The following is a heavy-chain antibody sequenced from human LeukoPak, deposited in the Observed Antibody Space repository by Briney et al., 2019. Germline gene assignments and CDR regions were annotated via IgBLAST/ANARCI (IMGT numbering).Heavy chain of an antibody. D-gene: IGHD2-15*01. CDR1: GYTFTGYY. V-gene: IGHV1-2*02. CDR3: AKESCTGSSCYEPR. Sequence: ASVKVSCKASGYTFTGYYMHWVRQAPGQGLEWMGWINPNSGGTNYAQKFQGRVTMTRDTSISTAYMELSRLRSDDTAVYYCAKESCTGSSCYEPRWGQGTLVTVSS. CDR2: INPNSGGT. J-gene: IGHJ4*02.